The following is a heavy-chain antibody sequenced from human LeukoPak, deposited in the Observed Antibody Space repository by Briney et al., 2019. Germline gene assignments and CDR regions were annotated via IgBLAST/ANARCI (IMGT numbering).Heavy chain of an antibody. CDR3: ASQSMATYYYYYMDV. CDR1: GGSISSGGYY. Sequence: SQTLSLTCTVSGGSISSGGYYWSWIRQHPGKGLEWIAYIYYSGSTDYNPSLKSRVTISVDTSKNQFSLKLSSVTAADTAVYYCASQSMATYYYYYMDVWGKGTTVTVSS. J-gene: IGHJ6*03. D-gene: IGHD2/OR15-2a*01. V-gene: IGHV4-31*03. CDR2: IYYSGST.